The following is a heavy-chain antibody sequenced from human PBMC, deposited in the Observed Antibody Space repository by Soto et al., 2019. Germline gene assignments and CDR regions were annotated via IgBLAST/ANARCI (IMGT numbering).Heavy chain of an antibody. CDR1: GFLLSTSGVG. Sequence: QITLKESGPTLVKPTQTLTLTCTFSGFLLSTSGVGVGWIRQPPGKALEWLALIYWNDDKRYSPSLKSRLTITKDTSKNQVVLTMTNMDPVDTATYYCAHRLSRSRGDAFDIWGQGTMVTVSS. CDR2: IYWNDDK. D-gene: IGHD6-13*01. CDR3: AHRLSRSRGDAFDI. J-gene: IGHJ3*02. V-gene: IGHV2-5*01.